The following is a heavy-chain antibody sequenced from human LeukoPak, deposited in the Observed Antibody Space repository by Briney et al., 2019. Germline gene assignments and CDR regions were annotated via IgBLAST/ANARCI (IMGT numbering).Heavy chain of an antibody. J-gene: IGHJ3*02. CDR1: GYTFTSYA. CDR3: ERGLRELWFGELGVEDAFDI. Sequence: ASVKVSCKASGYTFTSYAMHWVRQAPGQRLEWMGWINAGNGNTKYSQKFQGRVTITRDTSASTAYMELSSLRSEDTAVYYCERGLRELWFGELGVEDAFDIWGQGTMVTVSS. V-gene: IGHV1-3*01. CDR2: INAGNGNT. D-gene: IGHD3-10*01.